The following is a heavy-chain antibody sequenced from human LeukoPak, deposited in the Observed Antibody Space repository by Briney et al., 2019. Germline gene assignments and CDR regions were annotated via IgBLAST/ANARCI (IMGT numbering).Heavy chain of an antibody. V-gene: IGHV1-8*01. CDR3: ARDGNEGTSSSYGMDV. CDR1: GYTFTSYD. Sequence: GASVKVSCKASGYTFTSYDINWVRQATGQGLEWMGWMNPNSGNTGYAQKFQGRVTMTRNTSISTAYMELSSLRSEDTAVYYCARDGNEGTSSSYGMDVWGQGTTVTVSS. D-gene: IGHD2-2*01. CDR2: MNPNSGNT. J-gene: IGHJ6*02.